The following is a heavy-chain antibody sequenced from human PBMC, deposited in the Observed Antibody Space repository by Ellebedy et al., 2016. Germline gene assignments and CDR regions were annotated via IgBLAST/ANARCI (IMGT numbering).Heavy chain of an antibody. CDR3: AREGATLEGNQDFDY. CDR2: INSDGSST. CDR1: GFTFSSYW. D-gene: IGHD1-26*01. V-gene: IGHV3-74*01. J-gene: IGHJ4*02. Sequence: GESLKISXAASGFTFSSYWMHWVRQAPGKGLVWVSRINSDGSSTSYADSVKGRFTISRDNAKNTLYLQMNSLRAEDTAVYYCAREGATLEGNQDFDYWGQGTLVTVSS.